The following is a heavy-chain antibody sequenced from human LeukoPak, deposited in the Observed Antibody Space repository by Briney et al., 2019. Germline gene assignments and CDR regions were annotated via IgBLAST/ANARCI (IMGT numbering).Heavy chain of an antibody. D-gene: IGHD3-16*02. V-gene: IGHV4-39*01. CDR2: IYYSGST. CDR3: ARREPDDYVWGSYRYPAAFDI. CDR1: GASISSSSYY. Sequence: PSETLSLTCTVSGASISSSSYYWGWIRQPPGKGLEWIGSIYYSGSTYYNPSLKSRVTISVDTSKNQFSLKLSSVTAADTAVYYCARREPDDYVWGSYRYPAAFDIWGQGTMVTVSS. J-gene: IGHJ3*02.